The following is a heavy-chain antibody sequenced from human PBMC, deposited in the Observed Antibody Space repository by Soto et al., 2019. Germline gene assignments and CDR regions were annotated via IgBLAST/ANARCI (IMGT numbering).Heavy chain of an antibody. Sequence: SETLSLTCAVYGGSFSGYYWSWIRQPPGKGLEWIGEINHSGSTNYNPSLKSRVTISVDKSKNQFSLKLSSVTAADTAVYYCARGRGTTEDYYYYYMDVWGKGTTVTVSS. CDR2: INHSGST. CDR1: GGSFSGYY. V-gene: IGHV4-34*01. CDR3: ARGRGTTEDYYYYYMDV. D-gene: IGHD1-1*01. J-gene: IGHJ6*03.